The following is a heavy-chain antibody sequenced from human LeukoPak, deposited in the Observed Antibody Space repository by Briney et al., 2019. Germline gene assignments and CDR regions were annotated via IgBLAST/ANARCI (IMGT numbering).Heavy chain of an antibody. D-gene: IGHD3-10*01. Sequence: PGGSLRLSCAASGFTFSSYAMSWVRQAPGKGLEWVSAISGSGGSTYYADSVKGRFTISGDNSKNTLYLQMNSLRAEDTAVYYCAKEVYYGSGSYLDYWGQGTLVTVSS. CDR1: GFTFSSYA. CDR3: AKEVYYGSGSYLDY. V-gene: IGHV3-23*01. CDR2: ISGSGGST. J-gene: IGHJ4*02.